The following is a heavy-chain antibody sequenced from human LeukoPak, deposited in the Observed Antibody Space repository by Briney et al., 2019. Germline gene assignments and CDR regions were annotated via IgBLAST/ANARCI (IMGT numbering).Heavy chain of an antibody. D-gene: IGHD3-22*01. CDR3: TSDSSGYFGF. CDR1: GFTFSSYW. V-gene: IGHV3-74*03. J-gene: IGHJ4*02. Sequence: PGGSLRLSCAASGFTFSSYWMHWVRQAPGKGLVWVSRINSDGTSTTYADSVKGRFTISRDNAKKTLYLQMNSLSAEDTAVYYCTSDSSGYFGFWGQGTLVTVSS. CDR2: INSDGTST.